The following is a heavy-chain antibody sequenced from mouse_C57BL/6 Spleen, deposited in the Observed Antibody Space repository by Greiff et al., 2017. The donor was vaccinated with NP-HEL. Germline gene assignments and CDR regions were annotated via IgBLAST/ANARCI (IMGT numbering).Heavy chain of an antibody. D-gene: IGHD2-4*01. CDR3: AIHKDYDDAMDY. V-gene: IGHV2-6-1*01. Sequence: VQLQQSGPGLVAPSQSLSITCTVSGFSLTSYGVHWVRQPPGKGLEWLVVIWSDGSTTYNSALKSSLSISKDNTNSHVFLKMNSLQTDDHAMYYCAIHKDYDDAMDYWGQGTSVTVSS. CDR2: IWSDGST. CDR1: GFSLTSYG. J-gene: IGHJ4*01.